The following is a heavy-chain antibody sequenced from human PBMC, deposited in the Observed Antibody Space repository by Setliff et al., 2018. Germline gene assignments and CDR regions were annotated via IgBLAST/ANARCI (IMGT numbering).Heavy chain of an antibody. J-gene: IGHJ6*03. CDR3: ARHDARGYYYYMDV. Sequence: SETLSLTCNVSGDSISSGTYFWAWIRQPPGKGLEWIGSIYYSGTTYYNPPLKSPVTISIDTSKNQFSLKLSSVTAADTAIYYCARHDARGYYYYMDVWGEGTTVTVSS. CDR1: GDSISSGTYF. D-gene: IGHD3-10*01. V-gene: IGHV4-39*01. CDR2: IYYSGTT.